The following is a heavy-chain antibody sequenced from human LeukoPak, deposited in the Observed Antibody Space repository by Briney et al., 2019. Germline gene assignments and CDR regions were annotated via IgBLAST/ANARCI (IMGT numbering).Heavy chain of an antibody. CDR2: INWNDDSTGYGGRT. CDR1: GFTFEDYG. D-gene: IGHD5-18*01. V-gene: IGHV3-20*04. CDR3: ARAGGYSYGYYFDY. J-gene: IGHJ4*02. Sequence: AGGSLRLSCVASGFTFEDYGMNWVRQAPGKGLEWVSGINWNDDSTGYGGRTGYADSVKGRFTISRDNAKKSLDLQMNSLRAEDTALYYCARAGGYSYGYYFDYWGQGTLVTVSS.